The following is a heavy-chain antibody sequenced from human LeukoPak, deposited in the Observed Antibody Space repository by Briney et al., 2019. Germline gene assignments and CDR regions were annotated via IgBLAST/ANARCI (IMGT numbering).Heavy chain of an antibody. CDR3: AREGRHDYGDYVIYY. V-gene: IGHV4-59*12. CDR1: GGSISSYY. J-gene: IGHJ4*02. D-gene: IGHD4-17*01. Sequence: SETLSLTCTVSGGSISSYYWSWIRQPPGKGLEWIGEIYHSGSTNYNPSLKSRVTISVDKSKNQFSLKLSSVTAADTAVYYCAREGRHDYGDYVIYYWGQGTLVTVSS. CDR2: IYHSGST.